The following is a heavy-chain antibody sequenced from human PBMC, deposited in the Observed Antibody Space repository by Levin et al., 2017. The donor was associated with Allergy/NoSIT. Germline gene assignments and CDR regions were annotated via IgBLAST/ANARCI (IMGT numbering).Heavy chain of an antibody. J-gene: IGHJ5*02. CDR2: INNDGSNT. V-gene: IGHV3-74*01. D-gene: IGHD2-15*01. CDR3: ARCGGDSCYSVWFDP. CDR1: GFTFSTYW. Sequence: GGSLRLSCAVSGFTFSTYWMHWVRQGPGKGLVWVSHINNDGSNTNYADSVKGRFTISRDNAKSTLYLQMNSLRVEDTAMYYCARCGGDSCYSVWFDPWGQGTLVTVSS.